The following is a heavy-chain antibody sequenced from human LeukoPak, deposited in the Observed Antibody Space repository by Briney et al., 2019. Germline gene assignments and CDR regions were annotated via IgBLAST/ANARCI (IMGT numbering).Heavy chain of an antibody. CDR2: VSFSGST. V-gene: IGHV4-59*01. CDR1: GGSISSDF. Sequence: SETLSLTCTVSGGSISSDFWTWIRQPPGKGLEWIGYVSFSGSTNYNPSLKSRVAISVDTSKNQFSLRVNSVTPADTAVYYCARESYGDDYWGQGTLVTVSS. J-gene: IGHJ4*02. CDR3: ARESYGDDY. D-gene: IGHD4-17*01.